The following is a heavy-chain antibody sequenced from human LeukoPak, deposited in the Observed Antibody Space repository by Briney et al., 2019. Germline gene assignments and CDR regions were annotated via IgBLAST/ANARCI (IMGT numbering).Heavy chain of an antibody. J-gene: IGHJ6*03. CDR1: GGSFSGYY. CDR3: ARGYCSGGSCYSYYYYNYMDV. V-gene: IGHV4-34*01. D-gene: IGHD2-15*01. Sequence: PSETLSLTCAVYGGSFSGYYWSWIRQPPGKGLEWIGEINHSGSTNYNPSLKSRVAISVDTSKNQFSLKLSSVIAADTAVYYCARGYCSGGSCYSYYYYNYMDVWGKGTTVTVSS. CDR2: INHSGST.